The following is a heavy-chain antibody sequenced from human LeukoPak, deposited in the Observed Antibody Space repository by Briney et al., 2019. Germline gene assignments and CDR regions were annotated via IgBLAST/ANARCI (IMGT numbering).Heavy chain of an antibody. V-gene: IGHV4-34*01. CDR1: GGSFSGYY. Sequence: SETLSLTCAVYGGSFSGYYWSWIRQPPGKGLEWIGEINHSGSTNYNPSLKSRVTISVDTSKNQFSLKLSSVTAADTAVYYCARHNYDFWSGYFAFDIWGQGTMVTVSS. D-gene: IGHD3-3*01. J-gene: IGHJ3*02. CDR2: INHSGST. CDR3: ARHNYDFWSGYFAFDI.